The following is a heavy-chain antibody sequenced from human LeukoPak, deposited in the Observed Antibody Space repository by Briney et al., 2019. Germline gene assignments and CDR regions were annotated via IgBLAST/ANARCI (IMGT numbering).Heavy chain of an antibody. V-gene: IGHV4-34*01. D-gene: IGHD3-9*01. Sequence: SETLSLTCAVYGGSFSGYYWSWIRQPPGKGLEWIGEINHSGSTNYNPSLKSRVTISVDTSKNQFSLKLSPVTAADTAVYYCARGRSVLRYFDWLFQTWGQGTLVTVSS. CDR1: GGSFSGYY. J-gene: IGHJ5*02. CDR3: ARGRSVLRYFDWLFQT. CDR2: INHSGST.